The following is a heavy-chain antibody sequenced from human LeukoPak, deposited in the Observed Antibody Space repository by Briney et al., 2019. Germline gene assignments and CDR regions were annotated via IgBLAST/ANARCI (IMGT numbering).Heavy chain of an antibody. CDR1: GFIFSSYG. CDR2: ISYDGNDK. Sequence: QPGGSLRLSCAASGFIFSSYGMNWVRQATGKGRKWVAVISYDGNDKYYADYVKGRFTISRDNSKNTLYLQMNSLRAEDTAVYYCAKDHQWGYAYYFDYWGQGTLVTVSS. CDR3: AKDHQWGYAYYFDY. J-gene: IGHJ4*02. V-gene: IGHV3-30*18. D-gene: IGHD2-2*01.